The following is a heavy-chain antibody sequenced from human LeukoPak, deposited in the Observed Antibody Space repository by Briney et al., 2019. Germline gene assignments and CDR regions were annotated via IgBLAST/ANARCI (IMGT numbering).Heavy chain of an antibody. Sequence: TGGSLRLSCAASGFTFSSYSMNWVRQAPGKGLEWVSSIRSSSSYIYYADSVKGRFTISRDNAKNSLYLQMNSLRAEDTAVYYCARAEYLDYWGQGTLVTVSS. J-gene: IGHJ4*02. CDR2: IRSSSSYI. CDR3: ARAEYLDY. CDR1: GFTFSSYS. V-gene: IGHV3-21*01. D-gene: IGHD2/OR15-2a*01.